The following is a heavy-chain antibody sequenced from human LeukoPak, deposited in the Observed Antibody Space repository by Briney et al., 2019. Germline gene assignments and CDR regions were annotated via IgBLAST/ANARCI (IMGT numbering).Heavy chain of an antibody. CDR3: AKSQGGWYSFDY. Sequence: PGGSLRLSCAASGFTLSNYVVNWVRQAPGKGLEWVSAISGSGGSTKYADSVKGRFTISGDNSKNTLYLQMNSLRAEDTAAYYCAKSQGGWYSFDYWGQGTLVTVSS. V-gene: IGHV3-23*01. CDR2: ISGSGGST. CDR1: GFTLSNYV. D-gene: IGHD6-19*01. J-gene: IGHJ4*02.